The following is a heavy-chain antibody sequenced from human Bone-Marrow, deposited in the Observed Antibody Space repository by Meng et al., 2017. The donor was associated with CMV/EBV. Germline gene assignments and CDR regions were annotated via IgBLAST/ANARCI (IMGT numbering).Heavy chain of an antibody. V-gene: IGHV3-7*03. Sequence: GESLKISCAASRFTFSSYWMSWVRQAPGKGLEWVANIKQDGSEKYYVDSVKGRFTISRDNAKNSLYLQMNSLRAEDTAVYYCARVVWSGYFPPGAFDIWGQGTMVTVSS. CDR3: ARVVWSGYFPPGAFDI. J-gene: IGHJ3*02. CDR2: IKQDGSEK. CDR1: RFTFSSYW. D-gene: IGHD3-3*01.